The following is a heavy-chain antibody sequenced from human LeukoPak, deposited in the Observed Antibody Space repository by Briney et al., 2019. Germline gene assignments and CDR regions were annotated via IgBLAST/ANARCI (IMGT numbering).Heavy chain of an antibody. D-gene: IGHD2-2*01. J-gene: IGHJ4*02. CDR3: ARGLPATFDF. CDR2: INPSGTT. V-gene: IGHV1-46*03. Sequence: GASVKVSCKASGYIFTNYHMYWVRQALGQGLEWMGIINPSGTTTYAQKFQGRVTMTRDTSTSTVYMELSSLRSEDTAVYYCARGLPATFDFWGQGTLVTVSS. CDR1: GYIFTNYH.